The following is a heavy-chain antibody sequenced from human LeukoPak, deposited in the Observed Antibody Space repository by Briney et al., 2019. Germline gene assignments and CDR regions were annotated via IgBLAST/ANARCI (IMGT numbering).Heavy chain of an antibody. J-gene: IGHJ6*02. CDR2: IYNSGST. D-gene: IGHD5-18*01. CDR3: ARAVRNTAMVYYYNGMDV. Sequence: SETLSLTCTVSGGSISSGSYYWSWIRQPPGKGLEWIGHIYNSGSTYYNPSLQSRVTISVDTSKNQFSLKLSSVTAADTALYYCARAVRNTAMVYYYNGMDVWSQGTTVTVSS. V-gene: IGHV4-31*03. CDR1: GGSISSGSYY.